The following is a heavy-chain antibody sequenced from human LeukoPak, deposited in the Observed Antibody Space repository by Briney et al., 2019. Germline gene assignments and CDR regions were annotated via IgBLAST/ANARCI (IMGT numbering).Heavy chain of an antibody. Sequence: GGSLRLSCVASGFTFNSYNMNWVRQAPGKGLEWVSFISNSSGYIYYAESVKGRVTISRDNAKNSLYMQMNSLRAEDTAVYYCARRGLYCSSTSCYAPDFWGQGTLVTVSS. CDR3: ARRGLYCSSTSCYAPDF. D-gene: IGHD2-2*01. CDR1: GFTFNSYN. J-gene: IGHJ4*02. CDR2: ISNSSGYI. V-gene: IGHV3-21*01.